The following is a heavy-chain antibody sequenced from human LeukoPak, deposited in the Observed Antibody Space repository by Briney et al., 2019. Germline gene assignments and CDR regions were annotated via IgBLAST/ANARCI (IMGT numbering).Heavy chain of an antibody. CDR1: GFTFSSYW. J-gene: IGHJ4*02. CDR3: ARGTYGGNFYFDN. D-gene: IGHD4-23*01. V-gene: IGHV3-74*01. Sequence: PGGSLRLSCAASGFTFSSYWMHWVRQVPGKGLVWVSGIKTDGSSTNYADSVKGRSTISRDNAKNTLYLQMNSLRAEDTAVYYCARGTYGGNFYFDNWAQGNLVTVSS. CDR2: IKTDGSST.